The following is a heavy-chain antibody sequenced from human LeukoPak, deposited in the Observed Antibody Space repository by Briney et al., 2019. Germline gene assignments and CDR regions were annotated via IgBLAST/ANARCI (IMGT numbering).Heavy chain of an antibody. J-gene: IGHJ4*02. Sequence: SETQSLTCAVYGGSFSGYYWSWIRQPPGKGLEWIGEINHSGSTNYNPSLKSRVTISVDTSKNQFSLKLSSVTAADTAVYYCARGGLVPAAIDYWGQGTLVTVSS. CDR2: INHSGST. CDR1: GGSFSGYY. V-gene: IGHV4-34*01. CDR3: ARGGLVPAAIDY. D-gene: IGHD2-2*01.